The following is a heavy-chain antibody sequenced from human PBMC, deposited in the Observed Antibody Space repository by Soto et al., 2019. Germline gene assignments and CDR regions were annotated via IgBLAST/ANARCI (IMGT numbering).Heavy chain of an antibody. J-gene: IGHJ3*01. CDR2: VHYTGST. V-gene: IGHV4-39*02. CDR3: ASPLAGDASGYYARAFDL. CDR1: GGSITSTNFY. Sequence: QLQLQESGPGLVKPSETLSLTCTVSGGSITSTNFYCGWIRQTPGKGLEWIGSVHYTGSTYYNPSLQSRVSISVDTSKNNFSLRLTSVTAADTAVFYCASPLAGDASGYYARAFDLWGRGTKVTVSS. D-gene: IGHD3-22*01.